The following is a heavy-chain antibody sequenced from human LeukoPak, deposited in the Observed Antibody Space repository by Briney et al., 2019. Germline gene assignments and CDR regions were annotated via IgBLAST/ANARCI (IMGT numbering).Heavy chain of an antibody. CDR2: ISSSGSTI. D-gene: IGHD3-9*01. Sequence: GGTLRLSCAASGFTFSSYEMNWVRQAPGKGLEWVSYISSSGSTIYYADSVKGRFTISRDNAKNSLYLQMNSLRAEDTAVYYCARGTGYGYYYYYYYMDVWGKGTTVTISS. CDR3: ARGTGYGYYYYYYYMDV. J-gene: IGHJ6*03. CDR1: GFTFSSYE. V-gene: IGHV3-48*03.